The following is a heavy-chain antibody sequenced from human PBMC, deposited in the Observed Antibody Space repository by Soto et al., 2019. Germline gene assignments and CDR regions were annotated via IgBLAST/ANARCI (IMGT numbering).Heavy chain of an antibody. CDR1: GGSISSGGYY. D-gene: IGHD3-10*01. J-gene: IGHJ5*02. CDR2: IYYSGST. CDR3: ARVVVREVIHPKINWFDP. Sequence: QVQLQESGPGLVKPSQTLSLTCTVSGGSISSGGYYWSWIRQHPGKVLEWIGYIYYSGSTYYNPSLKSRVTISVDTSKTHFSLKLSSVTAADTAVYYCARVVVREVIHPKINWFDPWGQGTLVTVSS. V-gene: IGHV4-31*03.